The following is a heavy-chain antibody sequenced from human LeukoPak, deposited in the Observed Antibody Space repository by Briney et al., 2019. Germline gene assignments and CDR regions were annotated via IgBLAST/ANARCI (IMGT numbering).Heavy chain of an antibody. CDR2: IYSGGST. D-gene: IGHD2-21*01. CDR1: GFTVSSNY. Sequence: PGGCLRLSCAASGFTVSSNYMSWVRQAPGKGLKWVSVIYSGGSTYYADSVKGRFTISRDNSKNTLYLQMNSLRAEDTAVYYCARDLLYGGSDYWGQGTLVTVSS. CDR3: ARDLLYGGSDY. J-gene: IGHJ4*02. V-gene: IGHV3-53*01.